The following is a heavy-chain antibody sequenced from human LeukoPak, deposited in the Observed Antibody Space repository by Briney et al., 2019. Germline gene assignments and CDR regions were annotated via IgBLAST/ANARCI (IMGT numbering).Heavy chain of an antibody. Sequence: SETLSLTCTVSGGSINNYYWSWIRQPPGKGLEWIGHIYYSGSTNYNPSLKSRVTISVDTSKNQFSLKLSSVTAADTAVYYCARVSPGIAVAGSNWFDPWGQGTLVTVSS. CDR3: ARVSPGIAVAGSNWFDP. CDR1: GGSINNYY. V-gene: IGHV4-59*01. D-gene: IGHD6-19*01. CDR2: IYYSGST. J-gene: IGHJ5*02.